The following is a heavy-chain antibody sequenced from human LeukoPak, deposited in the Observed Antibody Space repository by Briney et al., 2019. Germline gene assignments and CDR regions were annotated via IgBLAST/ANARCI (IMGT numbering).Heavy chain of an antibody. D-gene: IGHD3-22*01. CDR1: DGSISTYY. V-gene: IGHV4-59*01. CDR3: ARASSGYSLFDY. J-gene: IGHJ4*02. CDR2: IYYTGST. Sequence: SETLSLTCTVSDGSISTYYWSWIRQPPGKGLEWIGYIYYTGSTNYNPSLKSRVTLSVDTSKNQFSLKLSSVTAADTAMYYCARASSGYSLFDYWGQGTLVTVSS.